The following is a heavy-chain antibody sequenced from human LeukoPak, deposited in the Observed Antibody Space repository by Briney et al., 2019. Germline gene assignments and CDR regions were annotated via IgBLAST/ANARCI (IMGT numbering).Heavy chain of an antibody. D-gene: IGHD5-18*01. J-gene: IGHJ4*02. Sequence: GGSLRLSCAASRFTFSSYAMSWVRQAPGKGLEWVSGISGSGGSTNYADSVKGRFTISRDNSKNTLYLQMNSLRAEDTAVYYCAKRSGYSSYYFDYWGQGTLVTVSS. CDR1: RFTFSSYA. CDR2: ISGSGGST. CDR3: AKRSGYSSYYFDY. V-gene: IGHV3-23*01.